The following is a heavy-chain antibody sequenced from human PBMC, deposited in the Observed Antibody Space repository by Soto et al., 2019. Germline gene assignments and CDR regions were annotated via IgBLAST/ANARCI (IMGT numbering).Heavy chain of an antibody. CDR2: IFPLTDIP. V-gene: IGHV1-69*02. CDR1: GGTFRNYP. J-gene: IGHJ4*02. Sequence: QVQLVQSLTEVKKHGSSVKVSCKASGGTFRNYPINWVRQAPGQGLEWMGSIFPLTDIPDYAQNFQASLTISADKSTSTAYMELSSLTSDDTAMYFCARGPLVVLNYFESWGQGTLVTVSS. CDR3: ARGPLVVLNYFES.